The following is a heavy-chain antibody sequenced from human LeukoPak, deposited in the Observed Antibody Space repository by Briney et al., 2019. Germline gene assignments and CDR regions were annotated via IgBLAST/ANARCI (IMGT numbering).Heavy chain of an antibody. V-gene: IGHV4-34*01. D-gene: IGHD3-22*01. CDR2: INHSGST. CDR1: GGSFSGYY. J-gene: IGHJ6*03. CDR3: ASCYDSSGYYRPDYYYYMDV. Sequence: SETLSLTCAVYGGSFSGYYWSWIRQPPGKGLEWIREINHSGSTNYNPSLKSRVTISVDTSKNQFSLKLSSVTAADTAVYYCASCYDSSGYYRPDYYYYMDVWGKGTTVTVSS.